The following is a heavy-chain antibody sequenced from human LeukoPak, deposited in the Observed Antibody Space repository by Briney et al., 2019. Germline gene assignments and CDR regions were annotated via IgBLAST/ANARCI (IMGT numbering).Heavy chain of an antibody. D-gene: IGHD2-2*01. Sequence: PGGSLRLSCAVSGFTFSDYWMSWVRQAPGKGLEWVADIKQDGGEKNYVDSVEGRFTISRDNAKNSLYLQMNSLRAEDTAVYYCASQVVPAARVDYWGQGTLVTVSS. CDR1: GFTFSDYW. V-gene: IGHV3-7*01. J-gene: IGHJ4*02. CDR3: ASQVVPAARVDY. CDR2: IKQDGGEK.